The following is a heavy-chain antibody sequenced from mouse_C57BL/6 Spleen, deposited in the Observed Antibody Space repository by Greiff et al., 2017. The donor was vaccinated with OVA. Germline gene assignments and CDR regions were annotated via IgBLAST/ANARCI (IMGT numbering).Heavy chain of an antibody. V-gene: IGHV1-64*01. Sequence: QVQLKQPGAELVQPGASVTLSCKASGYTFTSYWMHWVTPRPGPGLEWIGMIHPNSGSTNYNEKFKSKATLTVDKSSSTAYMQLSSLTAEDSAVYYCARDYYGSSHAMDYWGQGTSVTVSS. J-gene: IGHJ4*01. CDR1: GYTFTSYW. CDR3: ARDYYGSSHAMDY. CDR2: IHPNSGST. D-gene: IGHD1-1*01.